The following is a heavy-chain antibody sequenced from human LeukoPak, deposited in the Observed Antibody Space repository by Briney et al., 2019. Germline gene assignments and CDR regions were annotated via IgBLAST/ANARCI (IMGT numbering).Heavy chain of an antibody. CDR3: APLPSMSIYYNMDV. CDR2: ISGSGENT. V-gene: IGHV3-23*01. D-gene: IGHD2-8*01. J-gene: IGHJ6*03. Sequence: GGSLRFSCAASGFTFSNSDMSWVRQAPGKGLEWVSAISGSGENTDYADSVKGRFSVSRDNSKNTLYLQMNSLRAEDTAVYYCAPLPSMSIYYNMDVWGKGTTVTVSS. CDR1: GFTFSNSD.